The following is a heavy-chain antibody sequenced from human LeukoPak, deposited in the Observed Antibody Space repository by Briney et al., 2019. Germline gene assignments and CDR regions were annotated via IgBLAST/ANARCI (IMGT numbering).Heavy chain of an antibody. CDR1: GGSISRYY. CDR3: GRDDSSGYFRGDAFDM. CDR2: IYYSGSN. V-gene: IGHV4-59*12. J-gene: IGHJ3*02. D-gene: IGHD3-22*01. Sequence: SDTLSLTCTVSGGSISRYYWRWLRQPPGKGVEWIGYIYYSGSNNYNPSLKSRVTISVDKSKNQFSLKLSSVTAADTAVYYCGRDDSSGYFRGDAFDMWGQGTMVTVSS.